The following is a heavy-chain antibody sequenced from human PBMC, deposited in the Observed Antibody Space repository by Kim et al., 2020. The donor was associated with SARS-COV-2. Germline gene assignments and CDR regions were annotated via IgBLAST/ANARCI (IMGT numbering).Heavy chain of an antibody. CDR1: GYTFRDVF. Sequence: ASVKVSCKASGYTFRDVFIHWLRQAPGQGPEWMGWINPKSGGTNYPQRFQGRVTMTSDGSLNTVSLDLRRLRSDDTAVYYCARGPSSGSLDHWGQGTLVT. V-gene: IGHV1-2*02. J-gene: IGHJ4*02. CDR3: ARGPSSGSLDH. CDR2: INPKSGGT. D-gene: IGHD6-19*01.